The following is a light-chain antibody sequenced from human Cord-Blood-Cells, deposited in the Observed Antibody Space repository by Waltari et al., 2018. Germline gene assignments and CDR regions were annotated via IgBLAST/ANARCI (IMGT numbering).Light chain of an antibody. V-gene: IGLV2-23*01. J-gene: IGLJ2*01. CDR2: EGS. CDR3: CSYAGSSTLV. CDR1: SSDVWSYNL. Sequence: QSALTQSASVSGSPGQSITISCTGTSSDVWSYNLVSWYQQHPGKAPKLMIYEGSKRPSGVSNRFSGSKSGNTASLTISGLQAEDEADYYCCSYAGSSTLVFGGGTKLTVL.